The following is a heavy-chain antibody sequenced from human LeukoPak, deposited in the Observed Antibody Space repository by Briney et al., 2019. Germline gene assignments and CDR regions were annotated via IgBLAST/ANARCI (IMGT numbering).Heavy chain of an antibody. CDR1: GYTFTSYG. Sequence: ASVKVSCKASGYTFTSYGIGWVRQAPGQGLEWMGWISAYNGNTNYAQKLQGRVTMTTDTSTSTAYMELRSLRSDDTAVYYCARDRVSSPPRDAFDIWGQGTMVTVSS. CDR3: ARDRVSSPPRDAFDI. CDR2: ISAYNGNT. V-gene: IGHV1-18*01. J-gene: IGHJ3*02.